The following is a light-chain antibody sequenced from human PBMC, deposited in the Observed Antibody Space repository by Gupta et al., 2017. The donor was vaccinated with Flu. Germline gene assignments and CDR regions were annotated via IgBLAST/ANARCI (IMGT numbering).Light chain of an antibody. CDR2: EVT. Sequence: QSALTQPAAVSGSPGQSIAISCTGSNSDVGGYNVVSWYQQYPGKAPNLLIYEVTKRPAGFAYRFSGSKAGNTASLTIAGLQAEDEAEYYCSSYTTSRTLVFGGGTKLTVL. V-gene: IGLV2-14*01. CDR3: SSYTTSRTLV. CDR1: NSDVGGYNV. J-gene: IGLJ3*02.